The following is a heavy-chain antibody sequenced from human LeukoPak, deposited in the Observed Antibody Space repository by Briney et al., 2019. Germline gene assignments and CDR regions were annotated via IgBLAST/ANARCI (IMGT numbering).Heavy chain of an antibody. J-gene: IGHJ4*02. CDR2: IDNDGSTT. CDR1: GCTFSSYW. D-gene: IGHD6-13*01. CDR3: ARDLPGTAYEFDY. Sequence: PGGSLRLSCVASGCTFSSYWMHWVRQVPGKGLVWVSRIDNDGSTTIYADSVKGRFTISRDNAKNTLYLHMSSLRTEDTAVYYCARDLPGTAYEFDYWGQGTLVTVSS. V-gene: IGHV3-74*01.